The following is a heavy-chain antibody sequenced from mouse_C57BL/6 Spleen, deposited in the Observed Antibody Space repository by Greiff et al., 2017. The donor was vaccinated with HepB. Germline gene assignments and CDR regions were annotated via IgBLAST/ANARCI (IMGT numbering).Heavy chain of an antibody. D-gene: IGHD2-2*01. J-gene: IGHJ1*03. CDR1: GFTFSDYG. CDR2: ISSGSSTI. Sequence: EVKLVESGGGLVKPGGSLKLSCAASGFTFSDYGMHWVRQAPEKGLEWVAYISSGSSTIYYADTVKGRFTISRDNAKNTLFLQMTSLRSEDTAMYYCANGGYYWYFDVWGTGTTVTVSS. V-gene: IGHV5-17*01. CDR3: ANGGYYWYFDV.